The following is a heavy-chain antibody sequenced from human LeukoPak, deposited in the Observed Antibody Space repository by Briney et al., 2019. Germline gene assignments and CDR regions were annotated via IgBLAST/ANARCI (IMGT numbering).Heavy chain of an antibody. V-gene: IGHV3-23*01. D-gene: IGHD6-19*01. CDR3: SSSVFYSSGWYGGY. J-gene: IGHJ4*02. CDR1: GFTFSSYA. CDR2: ISATGGST. Sequence: GGSLRLSCAASGFTFSSYAMSWVRQAPGKGLEWVSLISATGGSTYYADSVKGRFTISRDNSKNTLYLHMNSLGAEDTAIYYCSSSVFYSSGWYGGYWGQGTLVTVSS.